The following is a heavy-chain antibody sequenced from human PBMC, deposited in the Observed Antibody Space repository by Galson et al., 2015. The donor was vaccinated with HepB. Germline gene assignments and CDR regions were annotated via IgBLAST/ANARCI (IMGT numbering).Heavy chain of an antibody. D-gene: IGHD2-2*01. V-gene: IGHV5-10-1*01. CDR3: ARRRYCSHINCYPFDY. CDR2: IDPTDSYT. CDR1: GYSFTSYW. J-gene: IGHJ4*02. Sequence: QSGAAVKKPGESLRISCKGSGYSFTSYWISWVRQRPGKGLEWMGRIDPTDSYTTYSPSFQGRVTISTDQSINTAYLQWSSLKASDTAMYYCARRRYCSHINCYPFDYWGQGTLVTVSS.